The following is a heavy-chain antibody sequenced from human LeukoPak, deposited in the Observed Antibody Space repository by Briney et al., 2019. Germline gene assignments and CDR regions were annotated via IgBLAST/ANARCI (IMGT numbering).Heavy chain of an antibody. Sequence: SVKVSCKASGGTFSSYAISWVRQAPGQGLEWMGGITPIFGTANYAQKFQGRVTITADESTSTAYMELSSLRSEDTAVYYCARGDCSSTSCYIYNWFDPWGQGTLVTVSS. V-gene: IGHV1-69*01. J-gene: IGHJ5*02. D-gene: IGHD2-2*01. CDR3: ARGDCSSTSCYIYNWFDP. CDR1: GGTFSSYA. CDR2: ITPIFGTA.